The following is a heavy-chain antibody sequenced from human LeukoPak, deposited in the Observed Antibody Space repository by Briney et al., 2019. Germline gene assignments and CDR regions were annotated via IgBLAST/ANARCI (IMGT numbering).Heavy chain of an antibody. CDR1: GFTFTSYG. D-gene: IGHD2-8*01. CDR3: AKGRGVMVYAPDY. Sequence: PGGSLRLSCAASGFTFTSYGMHWVRQAPGKGLEWVAAIWYDGSNQYYADSVKGRFTISRDSSKNTLYLQMNSLRAEDTAVYYCAKGRGVMVYAPDYWGQGTLVTVSS. V-gene: IGHV3-33*06. J-gene: IGHJ4*02. CDR2: IWYDGSNQ.